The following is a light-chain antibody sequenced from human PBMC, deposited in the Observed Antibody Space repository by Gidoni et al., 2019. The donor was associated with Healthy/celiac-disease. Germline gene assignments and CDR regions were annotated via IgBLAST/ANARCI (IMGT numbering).Light chain of an antibody. V-gene: IGLV3-25*02. CDR2: KDS. Sequence: SYELTQTPSVSVSSGQTARITCSGDALPKQYAYWYQQKPVQAPVLVIYKDSERPSGIPERFSGSSSGTTVTLTISGVQAEDEADYYCQSADSSGTYWVFGGGTKLTVL. J-gene: IGLJ3*02. CDR1: ALPKQY. CDR3: QSADSSGTYWV.